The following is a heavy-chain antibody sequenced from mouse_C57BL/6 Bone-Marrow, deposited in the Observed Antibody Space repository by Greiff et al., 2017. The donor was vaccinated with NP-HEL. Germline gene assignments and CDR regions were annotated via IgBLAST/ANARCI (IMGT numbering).Heavy chain of an antibody. CDR2: IWGVGST. CDR3: ALYYYGFAY. V-gene: IGHV2-6*01. J-gene: IGHJ3*01. Sequence: VQLVESGPGLVAPSQTLSITCTVSGFSLTSYGVDWVRQSPGQGLEWLGVIWGVGSTNYNSAPKSRLSIRKDNSKSQVFLKMNSLQTDDTAMYYCALYYYGFAYWGRGTLVTVSA. D-gene: IGHD1-1*01. CDR1: GFSLTSYG.